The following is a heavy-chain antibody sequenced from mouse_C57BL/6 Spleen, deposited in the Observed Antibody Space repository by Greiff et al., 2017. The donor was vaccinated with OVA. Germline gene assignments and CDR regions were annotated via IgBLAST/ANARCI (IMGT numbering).Heavy chain of an antibody. CDR2: IDPSDSYT. D-gene: IGHD2-5*01. CDR3: ARRGYYSNLYAMDY. CDR1: GYTFTSYW. V-gene: IGHV1-59*01. J-gene: IGHJ4*01. Sequence: QVQLKESGAELVRPGTSVKLSCKASGYTFTSYWMHWVKQRPGQGLEWIGVIDPSDSYTNYNQKFKGKATLTVDTSSSTAYMQLSSLTSEDSAVYYCARRGYYSNLYAMDYWGQGTSVTVAS.